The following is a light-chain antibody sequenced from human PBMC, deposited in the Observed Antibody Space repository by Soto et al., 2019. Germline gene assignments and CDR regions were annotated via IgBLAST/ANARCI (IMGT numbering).Light chain of an antibody. CDR2: GAS. CDR1: QSVSSSY. CDR3: QQYGSSPLYT. J-gene: IGKJ2*01. V-gene: IGKV3-20*01. Sequence: EIVLTQSPGTLSSSPGERATLSCRASQSVSSSYLAWYQQRPGQAPRLLMYGASSRATGIPDRFSGSESGTDFTLTISRLEPEDFAVYYCQQYGSSPLYTFGQGTKLEIK.